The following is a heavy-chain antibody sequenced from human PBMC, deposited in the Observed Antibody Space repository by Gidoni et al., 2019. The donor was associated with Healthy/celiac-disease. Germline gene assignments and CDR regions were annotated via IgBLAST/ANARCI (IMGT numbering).Heavy chain of an antibody. J-gene: IGHJ4*02. V-gene: IGHV3-21*01. CDR1: RFTFSSYS. Sequence: EVQLVESGGGLVKPGGSLRLSCAASRFTFSSYSMNWVRQAPGKGLDWVSSISSSSSYIYYADSVKGRFTISRDNAKNSLYLQMNSLRAEDTALYYCARDRIDYWGQGTLVTVSS. CDR3: ARDRIDY. CDR2: ISSSSSYI.